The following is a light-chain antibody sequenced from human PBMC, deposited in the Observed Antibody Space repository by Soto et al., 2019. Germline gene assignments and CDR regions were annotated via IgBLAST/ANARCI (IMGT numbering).Light chain of an antibody. J-gene: IGKJ1*01. CDR1: QSISGW. CDR2: EAS. CDR3: QHYNSYPEA. V-gene: IGKV1-5*02. Sequence: DIRMTQSPSTLSASVGDRVTIICWASQSISGWLAWYQKKQGKAPKLLIYEASSLESGVPSRLRGSGYGTELTIIISSMQTDDFETYYCQHYNSYPEAFGQGTKVDIK.